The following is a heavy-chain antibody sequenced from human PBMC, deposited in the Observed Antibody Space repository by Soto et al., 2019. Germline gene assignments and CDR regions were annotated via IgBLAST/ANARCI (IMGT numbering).Heavy chain of an antibody. V-gene: IGHV3-53*01. Sequence: GGSLRLSCAASGFTVSSNYMSWVRQAPGKGLEWVSVIYSGGSTYYADSVKGRFTISRDNSKNTLYLQMNSLRAEDTAVYYCANLWAVAGRTNNWFDPWGQGTLVTVSS. J-gene: IGHJ5*02. CDR2: IYSGGST. CDR3: ANLWAVAGRTNNWFDP. CDR1: GFTVSSNY. D-gene: IGHD6-19*01.